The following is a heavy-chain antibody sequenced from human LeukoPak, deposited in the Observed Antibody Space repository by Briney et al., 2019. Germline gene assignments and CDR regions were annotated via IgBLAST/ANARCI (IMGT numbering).Heavy chain of an antibody. V-gene: IGHV4-39*01. J-gene: IGHJ4*02. CDR3: ASSSAMVTHSFDY. CDR2: IYYSGST. D-gene: IGHD5-18*01. CDR1: GGSISSNNYY. Sequence: SETLSLTCTVSGGSISSNNYYWGWIRQPPGKGLEWIGSIYYSGSTYNNPSLKSRVTISVDTTKNQFSLKLTSVTAADTAVYYCASSSAMVTHSFDYWGQGTLVTVSS.